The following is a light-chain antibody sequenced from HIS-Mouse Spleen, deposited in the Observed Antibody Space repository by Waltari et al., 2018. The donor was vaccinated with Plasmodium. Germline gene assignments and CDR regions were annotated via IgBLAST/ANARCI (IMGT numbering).Light chain of an antibody. Sequence: QSALTQPRSVSGSPGQSVTIPCTGTSSDAGGYTYVSWYQQHPGKAPKLMIYDVSKRPSGVPDRFSGSKSGNTASLTISGLQAEDEADYYCCSYAGSYTYVFGTGTKVTVL. J-gene: IGLJ1*01. CDR2: DVS. CDR1: SSDAGGYTY. CDR3: CSYAGSYTYV. V-gene: IGLV2-11*01.